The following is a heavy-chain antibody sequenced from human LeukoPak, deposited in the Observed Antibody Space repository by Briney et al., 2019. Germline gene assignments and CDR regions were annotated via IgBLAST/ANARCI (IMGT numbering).Heavy chain of an antibody. V-gene: IGHV4-34*01. CDR3: ARGRYYYDSSGLYFDY. J-gene: IGHJ4*02. CDR2: INHSGST. D-gene: IGHD3-22*01. CDR1: GGSFSGYY. Sequence: SETLSLTCAVYGGSFSGYYWSWIRQPPGKGLEWIGEINHSGSTNYNPSLKSRVTISVDTSKNQFSLKLSSVTAADTAVYYCARGRYYYDSSGLYFDYWGQGTLVTVSS.